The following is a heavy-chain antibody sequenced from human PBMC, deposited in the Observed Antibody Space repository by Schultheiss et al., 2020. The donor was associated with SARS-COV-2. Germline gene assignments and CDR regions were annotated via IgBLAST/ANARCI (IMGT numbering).Heavy chain of an antibody. CDR1: GYTFINYG. CDR3: ARVKCLEWILCSWWFDP. J-gene: IGHJ5*02. D-gene: IGHD3-3*01. V-gene: IGHV1-18*01. Sequence: ASVKVSCKTSGYTFINYGISWVRQAPGQGLEWMGWISAYNGNTHYAQKFQGRVTMTTDTSTSTAYMELRSLRSDDTAVYYCARVKCLEWILCSWWFDPWGQGTLVTVSS. CDR2: ISAYNGNT.